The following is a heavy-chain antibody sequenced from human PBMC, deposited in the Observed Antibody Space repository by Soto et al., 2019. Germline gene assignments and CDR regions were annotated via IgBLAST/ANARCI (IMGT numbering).Heavy chain of an antibody. Sequence: PGGSLRLSCAASGFTFSLYSMIWVRQAPGKGLEWVASITSSSSYIYYEDSLKGRVTISRDNAKNSLFLQLDSLRAEDTAVYFFVRARSPDSRPDDWGQGTLVTVS. J-gene: IGHJ4*02. CDR1: GFTFSLYS. D-gene: IGHD3-22*01. CDR2: ITSSSSYI. CDR3: VRARSPDSRPDD. V-gene: IGHV3-21*01.